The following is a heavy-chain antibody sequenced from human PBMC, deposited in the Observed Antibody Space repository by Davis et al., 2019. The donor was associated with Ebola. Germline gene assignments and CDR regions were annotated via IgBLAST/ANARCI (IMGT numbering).Heavy chain of an antibody. CDR2: INTVWSTT. Sequence: GESLKISCAASGFTFNTYWMHWVRQAPGKGLVWVSRINTVWSTTNYADSVKGRFTISRDNAKNTLYLQMNSLRAEDTAVYYCAREVVVVVAATPYYYGMDVWGKGTTVTVSS. CDR3: AREVVVVVAATPYYYGMDV. J-gene: IGHJ6*04. V-gene: IGHV3-74*01. CDR1: GFTFNTYW. D-gene: IGHD2-15*01.